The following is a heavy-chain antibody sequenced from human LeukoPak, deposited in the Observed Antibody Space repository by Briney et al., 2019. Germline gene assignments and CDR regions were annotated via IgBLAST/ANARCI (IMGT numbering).Heavy chain of an antibody. CDR3: ARERVYDILTGYPFDAFDI. Sequence: ASVKVSCKASGYTFTSYGISWVRQAPGQGLEWMGWISAYNGNTNYAQKLQGRVTMTTDTSTSTAYMELRSLRSDDTAVYYCARERVYDILTGYPFDAFDIWGQGTMVTVSS. J-gene: IGHJ3*02. CDR1: GYTFTSYG. V-gene: IGHV1-18*01. D-gene: IGHD3-9*01. CDR2: ISAYNGNT.